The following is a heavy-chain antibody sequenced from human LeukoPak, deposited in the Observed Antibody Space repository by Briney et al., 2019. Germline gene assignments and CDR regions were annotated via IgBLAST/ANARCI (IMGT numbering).Heavy chain of an antibody. CDR1: GFTFTSYT. CDR3: ARDREEYSYGFSAFNY. J-gene: IGHJ4*02. CDR2: ITSSSYI. V-gene: IGHV3-21*01. D-gene: IGHD5-18*01. Sequence: GGSLRLSCAASGFTFTSYTMNWVHQAPGKGLEWVSSITSSSYIYYADSVKGRFTISRDNAKNSLYLQMNSLRAEDTALYYCARDREEYSYGFSAFNYWGQGTLVTVSS.